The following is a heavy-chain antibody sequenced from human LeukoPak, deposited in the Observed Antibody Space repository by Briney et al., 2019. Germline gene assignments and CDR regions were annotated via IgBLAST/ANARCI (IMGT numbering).Heavy chain of an antibody. CDR2: IYYSGST. Sequence: KSSETLSLTCTVSGGSISSYYWRWLRQPPGRGVEWIGYIYYSGSTKYNPSLKSRVTISVDKSKNQFSLKLSSVTAADTAVYYCARLVSGSRYYYCDFWGQGTLVSVSS. J-gene: IGHJ4*02. D-gene: IGHD3-10*01. CDR3: ARLVSGSRYYYCDF. CDR1: GGSISSYY. V-gene: IGHV4-59*12.